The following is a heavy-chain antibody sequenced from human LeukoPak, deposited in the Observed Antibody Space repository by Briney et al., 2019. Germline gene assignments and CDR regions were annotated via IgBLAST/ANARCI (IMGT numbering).Heavy chain of an antibody. D-gene: IGHD3-3*01. CDR3: ARGSGYDFWSGYLNWFDP. J-gene: IGHJ5*02. Sequence: SETLSLTCAVYGGSFRGYYWSWIRQPPGKGLEWIGEINHSGSTNYNPSLKSRITISVDTSKKQFSLKLSSVTAADTAVYYCARGSGYDFWSGYLNWFDPWGQGALVTVSS. V-gene: IGHV4-34*01. CDR2: INHSGST. CDR1: GGSFRGYY.